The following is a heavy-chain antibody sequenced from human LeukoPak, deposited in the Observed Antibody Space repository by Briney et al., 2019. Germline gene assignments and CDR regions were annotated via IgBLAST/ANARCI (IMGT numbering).Heavy chain of an antibody. D-gene: IGHD6-13*01. V-gene: IGHV4-38-2*02. CDR1: GYSISSGYY. J-gene: IGHJ4*02. CDR2: IYHSGST. Sequence: SETLSLTCTVSGYSISSGYYWGWIRQPPGKGLEWIGSIYHSGSTYYNPSLKSRVTISVDTSKNQFSLKLSSVTAADTAVYYCASITGYSSSWHPAYYFDYWGQGTLVTVSS. CDR3: ASITGYSSSWHPAYYFDY.